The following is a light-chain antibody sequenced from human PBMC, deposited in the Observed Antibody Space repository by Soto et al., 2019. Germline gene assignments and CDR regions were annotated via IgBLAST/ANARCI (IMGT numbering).Light chain of an antibody. Sequence: EIVLTQSPGTLSLSPGERATLSCRASQSVSSRYFAWYQQKPGQAPRLLIYAASCRPTGIPDRFSGSGSGTDFTLTITRLEPEDFAVYYCQQCGSSLTFGQGTRLEIK. CDR1: QSVSSRY. V-gene: IGKV3-20*01. J-gene: IGKJ5*01. CDR3: QQCGSSLT. CDR2: AAS.